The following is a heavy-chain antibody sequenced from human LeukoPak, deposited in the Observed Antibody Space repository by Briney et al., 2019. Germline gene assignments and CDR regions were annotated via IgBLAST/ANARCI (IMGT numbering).Heavy chain of an antibody. CDR3: ARAHHQWSIAARLGSDY. D-gene: IGHD6-6*01. J-gene: IGHJ4*02. V-gene: IGHV3-21*01. CDR2: ISSSSSYI. Sequence: GGSLRLSCAASGFTFSSYSMNWVRQAPGKGLEWVSSISSSSSYIYYADSVKGRFTISRDNSKNTLYLQMNSLRAEDTAVYYCARAHHQWSIAARLGSDYWGQGTLVTVSS. CDR1: GFTFSSYS.